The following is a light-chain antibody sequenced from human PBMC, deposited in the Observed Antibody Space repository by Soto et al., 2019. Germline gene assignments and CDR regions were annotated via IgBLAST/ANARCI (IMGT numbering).Light chain of an antibody. V-gene: IGKV3-20*01. CDR2: GAS. J-gene: IGKJ1*01. Sequence: EIVLTQSPATLSLSPGERATLSCRASHSVSSSSLAWYQQKPGQAPRLLIYGASSRATGIPDRFSGIGSGTDFTLTISRLEPEDFAVYYCQQYRTFGQGTKVDIK. CDR3: QQYRT. CDR1: HSVSSSS.